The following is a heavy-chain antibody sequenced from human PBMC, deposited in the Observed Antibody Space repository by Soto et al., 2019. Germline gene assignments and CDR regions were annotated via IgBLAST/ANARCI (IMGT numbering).Heavy chain of an antibody. CDR2: ISGSGGST. D-gene: IGHD6-19*01. CDR3: AKDRKYSSGWIYFDY. Sequence: GGSLRLSCAASGFTFSSYAMSWVRQAPGKGLEWVSAISGSGGSTYYADSGKGRFTISRDNSKNTLYLQMNSLRAEDTAVYYCAKDRKYSSGWIYFDYWGQGTLVTVSS. CDR1: GFTFSSYA. J-gene: IGHJ4*02. V-gene: IGHV3-23*01.